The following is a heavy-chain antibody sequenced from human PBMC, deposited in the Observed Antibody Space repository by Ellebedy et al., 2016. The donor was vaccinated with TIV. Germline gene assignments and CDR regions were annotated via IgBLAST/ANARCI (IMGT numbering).Heavy chain of an antibody. CDR1: GFIFSGYW. CDR3: ARAGYSISWWGHGLDV. J-gene: IGHJ6*02. CDR2: INSDGSDT. D-gene: IGHD5-18*01. Sequence: GESLKISCAASGFIFSGYWMHWVRQAPGKGLVWVSRINSDGSDTAYADSVRGRFTISRDNSKNAVYLQMNSLTTEDTSVYYCARAGYSISWWGHGLDVWGQGTTVTVSS. V-gene: IGHV3-74*01.